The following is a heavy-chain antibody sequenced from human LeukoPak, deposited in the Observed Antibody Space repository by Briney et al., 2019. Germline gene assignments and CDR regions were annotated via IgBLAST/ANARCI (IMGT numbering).Heavy chain of an antibody. D-gene: IGHD3-9*01. CDR2: IYYSGST. CDR3: ARVSGYYDILTGYYYYGMGV. Sequence: SETLSLTCTVSGGSISSYYWSWIRQPPGKGLEWIGYIYYSGSTNYNPSLKSRVTISVDTSKNQFSLKLSSVTAADTAVYYCARVSGYYDILTGYYYYGMGVWGQGTTVTVSS. V-gene: IGHV4-59*01. CDR1: GGSISSYY. J-gene: IGHJ6*02.